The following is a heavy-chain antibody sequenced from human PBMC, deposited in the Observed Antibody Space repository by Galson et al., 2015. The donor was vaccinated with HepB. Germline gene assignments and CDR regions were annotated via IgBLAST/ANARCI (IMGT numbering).Heavy chain of an antibody. V-gene: IGHV3-23*01. CDR2: ISGSGGST. Sequence: SLRLSCAASGFTFSSYAMSWVRQAPGKGLEWVSAISGSGGSTYYADSVKGRFTISRDNSKNTLYLQMNSLRAEDTAVYYCAQDIVATIGSEKTRGRPNLKHAGRYFDYWGQGTLVTVSS. CDR1: GFTFSSYA. D-gene: IGHD5-12*01. J-gene: IGHJ4*02. CDR3: AQDIVATIGSEKTRGRPNLKHAGRYFDY.